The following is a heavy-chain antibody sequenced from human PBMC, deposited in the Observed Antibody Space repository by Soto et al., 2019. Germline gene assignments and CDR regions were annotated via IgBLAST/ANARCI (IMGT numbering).Heavy chain of an antibody. CDR1: GGSFSGYY. D-gene: IGHD2-15*01. CDR3: ARGYCSGGSCYSFANYYYYMDV. Sequence: PSETLSLTCAVYGGSFSGYYWSWIRQPPGKGLEWIGEINHSGSTNYNPSLKSRVTISVDTSKNQFSLKLSSVTAADTAVYYCARGYCSGGSCYSFANYYYYMDVWGKGTTVTVSS. CDR2: INHSGST. J-gene: IGHJ6*03. V-gene: IGHV4-34*01.